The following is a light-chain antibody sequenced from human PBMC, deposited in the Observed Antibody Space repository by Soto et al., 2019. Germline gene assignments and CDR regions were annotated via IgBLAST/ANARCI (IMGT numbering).Light chain of an antibody. CDR2: GAS. CDR3: QQYNNWPWT. Sequence: EIVMTQSPATLSVSPGERATLSCTASQSVSSNLAWYQQKPGQAPRLLIYGASPRATGIPARFSSSGSGTEFTLTISSLQSEDFAVYYCQQYNNWPWTFGQGTKVEIK. J-gene: IGKJ1*01. V-gene: IGKV3-15*01. CDR1: QSVSSN.